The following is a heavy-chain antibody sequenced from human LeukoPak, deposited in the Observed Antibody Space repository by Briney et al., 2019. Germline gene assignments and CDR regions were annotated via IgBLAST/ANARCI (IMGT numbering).Heavy chain of an antibody. CDR2: INHSGST. CDR1: GFTFSSYA. Sequence: LRLSCAASGFTFSSYAMSWVRQPPGKGLEWIGEINHSGSTNYNPSLKSRVTISVDTSKNQFSLKLSSVTAADTAVYYCARGHGTIFGVVSNYGAWGQGTLVTVSS. CDR3: ARGHGTIFGVVSNYGA. V-gene: IGHV4-34*01. D-gene: IGHD3-3*01. J-gene: IGHJ4*02.